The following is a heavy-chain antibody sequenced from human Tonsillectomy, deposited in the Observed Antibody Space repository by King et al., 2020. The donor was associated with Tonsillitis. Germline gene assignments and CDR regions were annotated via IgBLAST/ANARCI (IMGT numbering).Heavy chain of an antibody. D-gene: IGHD2-2*02. V-gene: IGHV3-30-3*01. CDR2: ISYDGSNK. CDR3: ARVGRYTTLMRYYFDY. J-gene: IGHJ4*02. CDR1: GFTFSSYA. Sequence: VQLVESGGGVVQPGRSLRLSCAASGFTFSSYAMHWVRQAPGKGLEWVALISYDGSNKYYADSVKGRFTISRDNSKNTLYLQMNSLRAEETAVYYCARVGRYTTLMRYYFDYWGQGTLVTVSS.